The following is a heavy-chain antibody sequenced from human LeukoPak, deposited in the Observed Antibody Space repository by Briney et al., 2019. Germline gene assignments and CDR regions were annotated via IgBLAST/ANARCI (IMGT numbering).Heavy chain of an antibody. CDR1: GGSISSYY. CDR2: IYDSGST. D-gene: IGHD5-18*01. J-gene: IGHJ2*01. Sequence: SETLSLTCTVSGGSISSYYWSWIRQPPGKGLEWIGYIYDSGSTNYNPSLKSRVTISVDTSKNQFSLKMSSVTAADTAVSYCARGTPMVYWYFDLWGRGTLVTVSS. V-gene: IGHV4-59*01. CDR3: ARGTPMVYWYFDL.